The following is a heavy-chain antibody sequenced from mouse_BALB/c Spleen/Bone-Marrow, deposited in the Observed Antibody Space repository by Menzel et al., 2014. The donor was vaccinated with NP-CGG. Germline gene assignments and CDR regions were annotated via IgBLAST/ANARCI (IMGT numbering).Heavy chain of an antibody. CDR1: GYTFTDYY. J-gene: IGHJ1*01. CDR2: IYPGGGNT. V-gene: IGHV1-84*02. Sequence: VQLQQSGPELVKPGVSVKISCKASGYTFTDYYINWVKQKPGQGLEWIGRIYPGGGNTKYNEKFKGKATLTVDTSSSTAYMQLSSLTSEDTAIYFCARPPYYYGSSYYWYFDVWGAGTTVTVSS. CDR3: ARPPYYYGSSYYWYFDV. D-gene: IGHD1-1*01.